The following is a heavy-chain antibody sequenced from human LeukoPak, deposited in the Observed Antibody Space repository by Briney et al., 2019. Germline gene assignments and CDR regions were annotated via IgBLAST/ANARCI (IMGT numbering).Heavy chain of an antibody. CDR3: ARDLRYSYGLIYYYYMDV. Sequence: PSQTLSLTCTVSGGSISSGSYYWSWIRQPAGKGLEWIGRIYTSGSTNYNPSLKSRVTISVDTSKNQFSLKLSSVTAADTAVYYCARDLRYSYGLIYYYYMDVWGKGTTVTVSS. D-gene: IGHD5-18*01. J-gene: IGHJ6*03. V-gene: IGHV4-61*02. CDR1: GGSISSGSYY. CDR2: IYTSGST.